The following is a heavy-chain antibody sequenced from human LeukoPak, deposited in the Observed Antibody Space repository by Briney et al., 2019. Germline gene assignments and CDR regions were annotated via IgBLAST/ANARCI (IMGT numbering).Heavy chain of an antibody. CDR1: GGTFSSYA. J-gene: IGHJ3*02. CDR2: IIPILGTA. Sequence: SVKVSCKASGGTFSSYAISWVRQAPGQGREWMGGIIPILGTANYAQKFQGKVTITADKSTSTAYMELSSLRSEDTAVYYCARERTTVVQWVDAFDIWGQGTMVTVSS. CDR3: ARERTTVVQWVDAFDI. V-gene: IGHV1-69*10. D-gene: IGHD4-23*01.